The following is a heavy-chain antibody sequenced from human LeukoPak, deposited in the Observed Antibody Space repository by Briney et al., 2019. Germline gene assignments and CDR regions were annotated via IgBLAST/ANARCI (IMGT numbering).Heavy chain of an antibody. J-gene: IGHJ5*02. CDR1: GGTFSLYV. CDR2: IIPIFGTA. CDR3: ARELGYCSSTSCRGNWFDP. D-gene: IGHD2-2*01. Sequence: SVKVSCKASGGTFSLYVISWVRQAPGQGLEWMGGIIPIFGTANYAQKFQGRVTITTDESTSAAYMELSSLRSEDTAVYYCARELGYCSSTSCRGNWFDPWGQGTLVTVSS. V-gene: IGHV1-69*05.